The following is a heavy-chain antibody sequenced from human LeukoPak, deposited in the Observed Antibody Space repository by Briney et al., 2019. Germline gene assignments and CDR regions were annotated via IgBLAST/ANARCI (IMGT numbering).Heavy chain of an antibody. V-gene: IGHV3-15*07. CDR1: GFTFSNAW. Sequence: GGSLRLPCAASGFTFSNAWMNWVRQAPGKGLEWVGRIKSKTDGGTTDYAAPVKGRFTISRDDSKNTLYLQMNSPKTEDTAVYYCAREEYSSSWYFDYWGQGTLVTVSS. D-gene: IGHD6-13*01. CDR3: AREEYSSSWYFDY. J-gene: IGHJ4*02. CDR2: IKSKTDGGTT.